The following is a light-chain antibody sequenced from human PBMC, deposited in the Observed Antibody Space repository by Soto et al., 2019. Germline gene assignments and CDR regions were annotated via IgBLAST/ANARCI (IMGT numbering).Light chain of an antibody. CDR2: DVT. CDR1: SSDVGGFNY. Sequence: QSALTQPRSVSGSPGQSVTISCTGTSSDVGGFNYVSWYQQHPGKAPQLMIYDVTKRPSGVPNRFSGSKSGYTASLTISGLQAADEADYYCGTWDSSLSAGVVFGGGTKLTVL. J-gene: IGLJ2*01. V-gene: IGLV2-11*01. CDR3: GTWDSSLSAGVV.